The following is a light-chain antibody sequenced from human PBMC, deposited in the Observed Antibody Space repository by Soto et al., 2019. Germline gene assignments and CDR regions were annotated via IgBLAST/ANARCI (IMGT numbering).Light chain of an antibody. CDR2: GAS. Sequence: IVMTQSPGTLSLSPGDTATLSCRASQSLGSDLAWYQQKPGQAPRLLIFGASARPTGIPARFSGSGSGTEFTFTISSLQSEDFAVYYCQQYNDWPPTFGQGTKVDIK. CDR1: QSLGSD. J-gene: IGKJ1*01. V-gene: IGKV3-15*01. CDR3: QQYNDWPPT.